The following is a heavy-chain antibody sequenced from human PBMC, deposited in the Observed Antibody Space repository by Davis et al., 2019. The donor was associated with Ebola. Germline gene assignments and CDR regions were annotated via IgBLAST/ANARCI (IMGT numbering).Heavy chain of an antibody. CDR1: GFIVSDKY. CDR2: IYRDGRT. Sequence: ESLKIPCAASGFIVSDKYMSWVRQAPGKGLEWVSVIYRDGRTYHADSVKGRFTISRDNSKNTVYLQMNSLRAENTAVYYCTRHVSGDFWYFDIWGRGTLVTVSS. D-gene: IGHD4-17*01. J-gene: IGHJ2*01. CDR3: TRHVSGDFWYFDI. V-gene: IGHV3-53*01.